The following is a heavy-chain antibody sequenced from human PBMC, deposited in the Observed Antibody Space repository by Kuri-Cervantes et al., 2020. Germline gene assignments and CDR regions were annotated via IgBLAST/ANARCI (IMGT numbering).Heavy chain of an antibody. CDR2: ISSSSSTI. J-gene: IGHJ4*02. CDR1: GFTFSSSS. V-gene: IGHV3-48*01. D-gene: IGHD3-10*01. Sequence: GESLKISCAASGFTFSSSSMNWVRQTPGKGLEWVSYISSSSSTIYYADSVKGRFTISRDNAKNSLYLQMNSLRAEDTAVYYCARGASSLLLLFGEFDWGQGTLVTVSS. CDR3: ARGASSLLLLFGEFD.